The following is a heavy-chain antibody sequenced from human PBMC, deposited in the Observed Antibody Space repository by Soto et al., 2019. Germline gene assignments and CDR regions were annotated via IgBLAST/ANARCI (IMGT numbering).Heavy chain of an antibody. V-gene: IGHV3-23*01. J-gene: IGHJ6*02. CDR2: ISGSGGST. CDR1: GFTFSSYA. D-gene: IGHD2-21*02. Sequence: EVQLLESGGGLVQPGGSLRLSCAASGFTFSSYAMSWVRQAPGKGLEWVSAISGSGGSTYYADSVKGRFTISRDNSKNTLHLQVHSLRAEDTAVYYCAKDPGFYCGGDCNDDSYGMDVWGQGTTVTVSS. CDR3: AKDPGFYCGGDCNDDSYGMDV.